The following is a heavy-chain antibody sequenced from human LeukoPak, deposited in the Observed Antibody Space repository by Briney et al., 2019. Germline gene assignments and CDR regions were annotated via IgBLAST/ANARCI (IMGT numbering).Heavy chain of an antibody. D-gene: IGHD6-13*01. J-gene: IGHJ4*02. CDR2: IYSGGST. CDR3: ARASRAAAEGN. Sequence: GGSLRLSCAASGFTVSTNYMIWVREAPGKGLEWVSVIYSGGSTYYADSVKGRFTISRDNSKNTLYLQMNSLRAEDTAVYYCARASRAAAEGNWGQGTLVTVSS. CDR1: GFTVSTNY. V-gene: IGHV3-66*01.